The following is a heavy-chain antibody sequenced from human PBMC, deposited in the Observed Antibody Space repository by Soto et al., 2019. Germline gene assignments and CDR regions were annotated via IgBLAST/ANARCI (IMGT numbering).Heavy chain of an antibody. V-gene: IGHV1-46*01. CDR3: ARSFDYYGSGSPFWYYYYMDV. J-gene: IGHJ6*03. CDR1: GYTFTNYY. D-gene: IGHD3-10*01. Sequence: GASVKVSCKASGYTFTNYYIHWVRQAPGQGLEWMGIINPTGGSTNYTQKFQGRVTLTMNTSTSTVYMELSSLRSEDTAVYYCARSFDYYGSGSPFWYYYYMDVWGKGTTVTVSS. CDR2: INPTGGST.